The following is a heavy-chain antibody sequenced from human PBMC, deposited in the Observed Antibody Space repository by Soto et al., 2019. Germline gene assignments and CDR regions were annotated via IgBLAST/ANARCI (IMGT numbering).Heavy chain of an antibody. V-gene: IGHV1-69*01. CDR1: GGTFSSYA. CDR3: ARDSAYYYDSSGSQLDY. CDR2: IIPIFGTA. D-gene: IGHD3-22*01. Sequence: QVQLVQSGGEVKKPGSSVKVSCKASGGTFSSYAISWVRQAPGQGLEWMGGIIPIFGTANYAQKFQGRVTITADESTSTAYMELSSLRSEDTAVYYCARDSAYYYDSSGSQLDYWGQGTLVTVSS. J-gene: IGHJ4*02.